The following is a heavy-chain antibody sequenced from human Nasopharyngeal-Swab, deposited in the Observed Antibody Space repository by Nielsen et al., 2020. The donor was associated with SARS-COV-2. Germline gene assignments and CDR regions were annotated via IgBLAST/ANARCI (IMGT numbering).Heavy chain of an antibody. J-gene: IGHJ4*02. CDR3: AREVVGGLVDS. CDR1: GGSFNEYY. D-gene: IGHD1-26*01. Sequence: SETLSLTCGVSGGSFNEYYWSWIRQSPDKGLEWIGYFYYSGITNYNPSLKSRVTILIDTSKNQFSLKLNSVTAADTAVYYCAREVVGGLVDSWGQGTLVTVSS. V-gene: IGHV4-59*12. CDR2: FYYSGIT.